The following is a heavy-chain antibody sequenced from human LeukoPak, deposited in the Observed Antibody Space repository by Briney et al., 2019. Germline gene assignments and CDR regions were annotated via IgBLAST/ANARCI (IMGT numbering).Heavy chain of an antibody. V-gene: IGHV4-59*01. CDR1: GGSISSYY. CDR2: IYYSGST. Sequence: PSETLSLTCTVSGGSISSYYWSWIRQPPGKGLEWIGYIYYSGSTNYNPSLKSRVTISVDTSKNQFSLKLSSVTAADTAVYYCARGAYYYDSSGYSHYYYYYMDVWGKGTTVTVSS. J-gene: IGHJ6*03. D-gene: IGHD3-22*01. CDR3: ARGAYYYDSSGYSHYYYYYMDV.